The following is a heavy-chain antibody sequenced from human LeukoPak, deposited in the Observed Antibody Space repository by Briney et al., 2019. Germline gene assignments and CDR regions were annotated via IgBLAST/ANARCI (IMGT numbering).Heavy chain of an antibody. Sequence: GGSLRLSCAASGFTLSSFWISWVRQAPGKGLEWVANIKRDGSEKYYADSVKGRFTISRDNAKNSLYLQMHSLRAEDTAVYYCAREWNDYDYVGDDYWGQGTLVTISS. CDR1: GFTLSSFW. J-gene: IGHJ4*02. D-gene: IGHD5-12*01. CDR3: AREWNDYDYVGDDY. CDR2: IKRDGSEK. V-gene: IGHV3-7*01.